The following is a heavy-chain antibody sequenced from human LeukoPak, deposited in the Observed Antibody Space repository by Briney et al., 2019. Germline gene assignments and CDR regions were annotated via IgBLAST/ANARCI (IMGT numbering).Heavy chain of an antibody. Sequence: SQTLSPTCAISGDSVSSNSAAWNWIRQSPSRGLEWLGRTYYRSKWYNDYAVSVKSRITINPDTSKNQFSLQLNSVTAADTAVYYCASPGGIGGNADTDYWGQGTLVTVFS. V-gene: IGHV6-1*01. CDR2: TYYRSKWYN. D-gene: IGHD4-23*01. J-gene: IGHJ4*02. CDR3: ASPGGIGGNADTDY. CDR1: GDSVSSNSAA.